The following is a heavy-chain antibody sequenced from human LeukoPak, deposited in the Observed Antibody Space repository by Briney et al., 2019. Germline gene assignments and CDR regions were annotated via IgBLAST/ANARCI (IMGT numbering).Heavy chain of an antibody. J-gene: IGHJ4*02. CDR3: ARGPSFRGVRY. V-gene: IGHV4-61*02. CDR1: GGSISSGSYY. Sequence: PSQTLSLTCTVSGGSISSGSYYWSWIRQPAGKGLEWIGRIYTSGSTNYNPSLKSRVTISVDTSKNQFSLKLSSVTAADTAVYYCARGPSFRGVRYWGQGTLVTVSS. D-gene: IGHD3-10*01. CDR2: IYTSGST.